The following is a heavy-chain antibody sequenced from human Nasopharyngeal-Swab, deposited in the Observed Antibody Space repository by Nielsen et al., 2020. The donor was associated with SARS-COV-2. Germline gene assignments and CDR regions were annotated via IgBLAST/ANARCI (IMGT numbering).Heavy chain of an antibody. D-gene: IGHD1-1*01. CDR3: ARAILNLGRGDYMDV. CDR2: LYTSGTT. J-gene: IGHJ6*03. V-gene: IGHV4-61*02. Sequence: WIRQPPGKGLEWIGRLYTSGTTNYNPSLKSRVTISVDTSKDQFSLKLSSVTPADTAVYYCARAILNLGRGDYMDVWGKGTTVTVSS.